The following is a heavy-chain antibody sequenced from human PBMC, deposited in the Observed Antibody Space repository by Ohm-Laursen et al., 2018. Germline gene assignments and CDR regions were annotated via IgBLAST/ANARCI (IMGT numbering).Heavy chain of an antibody. CDR2: IYYSGST. Sequence: SQTLSLTCPVSGGSISSYYWSWIRQPPGKGLEWIGYIYYSGSTNYNPSLKSRVTISVDTSKNQFSLKLSSVTAADTAVYYCARMTYYYDSSGSDAFDIWGQGTMVTVSS. CDR3: ARMTYYYDSSGSDAFDI. V-gene: IGHV4-59*01. J-gene: IGHJ3*02. CDR1: GGSISSYY. D-gene: IGHD3-22*01.